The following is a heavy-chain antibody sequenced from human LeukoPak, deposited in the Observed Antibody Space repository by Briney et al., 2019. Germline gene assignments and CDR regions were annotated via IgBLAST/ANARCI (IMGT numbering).Heavy chain of an antibody. Sequence: TGGSLRLSRAASGVTLSPYGMHWVRQAPGKGLEWVAVISYEGGTQHYADSVKGRFIISRDNPRNTLYLQMNILRTEDTAVYYCAKEGTPQVSTWYDPWGQGTQVIVSS. CDR1: GVTLSPYG. D-gene: IGHD3-10*01. V-gene: IGHV3-30*18. CDR3: AKEGTPQVSTWYDP. CDR2: ISYEGGTQ. J-gene: IGHJ5*02.